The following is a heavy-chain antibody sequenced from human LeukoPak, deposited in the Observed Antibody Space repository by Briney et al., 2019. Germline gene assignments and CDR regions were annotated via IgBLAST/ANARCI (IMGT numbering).Heavy chain of an antibody. CDR3: ARDSHYGGSYTY. CDR2: ISTDGSTT. V-gene: IGHV3-74*01. CDR1: GFTFSRYW. J-gene: IGHJ4*02. Sequence: PGGSLRLSCAASGFTFSRYWMHWLRQAPGKGLVWVSRISTDGSTTTYADSVKGRFTISRDNAKNSLYLQMNSLRAEDTAVYYCARDSHYGGSYTYWGQGTLVTVSS. D-gene: IGHD1-26*01.